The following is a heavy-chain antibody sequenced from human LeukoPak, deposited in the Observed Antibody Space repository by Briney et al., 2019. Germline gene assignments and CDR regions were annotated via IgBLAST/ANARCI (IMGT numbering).Heavy chain of an antibody. J-gene: IGHJ4*02. CDR3: ARLSYDTSGYWPDYFDY. V-gene: IGHV4-4*09. CDR2: IYTSGST. Sequence: PSETLSLTCTVTGGSISSYHWSWIRQPPWKGLEWIGYIYTSGSTNYNPSLKRRVTISVDTSKNQFSLKLSFVTAADTAVYYCARLSYDTSGYWPDYFDYWGQGTLVTVSS. CDR1: GGSISSYH. D-gene: IGHD3-22*01.